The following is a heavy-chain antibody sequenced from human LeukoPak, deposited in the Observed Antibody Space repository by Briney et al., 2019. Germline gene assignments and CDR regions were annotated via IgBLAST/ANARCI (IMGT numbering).Heavy chain of an antibody. CDR3: ARDVGGNDY. Sequence: ASVKVSCKASGYTFTYYYMHWVRQAPGQGLEWMGWINPNSGAPKYAEKFQARVTMTRDTSISTAYMELSNLRSDDTAVYYCARDVGGNDYWGQGTLVTVSS. D-gene: IGHD2-15*01. J-gene: IGHJ4*02. V-gene: IGHV1-2*02. CDR2: INPNSGAP. CDR1: GYTFTYYY.